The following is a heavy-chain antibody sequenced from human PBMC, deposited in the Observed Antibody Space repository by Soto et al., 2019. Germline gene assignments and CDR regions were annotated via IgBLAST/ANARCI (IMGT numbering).Heavy chain of an antibody. CDR2: ISGSGGST. CDR3: ATPKWGEWILWPVGPFDY. J-gene: IGHJ4*02. D-gene: IGHD5-12*01. CDR1: GFTFSSYA. V-gene: IGHV3-23*01. Sequence: GGSLRLSCAASGFTFSSYAMSWVRQAPGKGLEWVSAISGSGGSTYYADSVKGRFTISRDNSKNTLYLQMNSLRAEDTAVYYCATPKWGEWILWPVGPFDYWGQGTLVTVSS.